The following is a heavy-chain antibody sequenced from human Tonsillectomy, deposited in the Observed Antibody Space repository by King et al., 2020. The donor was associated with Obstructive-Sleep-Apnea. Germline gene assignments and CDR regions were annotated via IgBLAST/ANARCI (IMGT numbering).Heavy chain of an antibody. CDR1: GFTFSSYS. CDR2: ISSSSSTI. Sequence: QLVQSGGGLVQPGGSLRLSCAASGFTFSSYSMNWVRQAPGKGLECVSYISSSSSTIYYADSVKGRFTISRDNAKNSLYLQMNSLRAEDTAVYYCATRTPPGGYGMDVWGQGTTVTVSS. V-gene: IGHV3-48*01. J-gene: IGHJ6*02. CDR3: ATRTPPGGYGMDV.